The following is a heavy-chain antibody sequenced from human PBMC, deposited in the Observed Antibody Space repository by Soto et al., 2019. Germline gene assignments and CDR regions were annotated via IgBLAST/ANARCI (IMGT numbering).Heavy chain of an antibody. CDR1: GYTFTSYG. V-gene: IGHV1-18*01. D-gene: IGHD3-10*01. CDR2: ISAYNGNT. Sequence: QVQLVQSGAEVKKPGASVKVSCKASGYTFTSYGISWVRQAPGQGLEWMGWISAYNGNTNYAQKLQGRVTMTTDTPTSTAKRERRSLRSDDTAVYYCAREGKYYWGAGGQSNAFAIWAQGKMATVSS. J-gene: IGHJ3*02. CDR3: AREGKYYWGAGGQSNAFAI.